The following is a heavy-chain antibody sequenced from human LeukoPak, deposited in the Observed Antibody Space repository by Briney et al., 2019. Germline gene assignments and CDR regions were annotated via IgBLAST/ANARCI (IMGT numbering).Heavy chain of an antibody. Sequence: PGGSLRLSCAASGFTFSSYWMSWVRQAPGKGLEWVADIKQDGSEKNSVDSVKGRFTISRDNAKNSLYLQMNSLRVEDTAVYYCARDRYSSSWGQGTLVTVSS. CDR2: IKQDGSEK. J-gene: IGHJ4*02. CDR3: ARDRYSSS. D-gene: IGHD6-13*01. V-gene: IGHV3-7*01. CDR1: GFTFSSYW.